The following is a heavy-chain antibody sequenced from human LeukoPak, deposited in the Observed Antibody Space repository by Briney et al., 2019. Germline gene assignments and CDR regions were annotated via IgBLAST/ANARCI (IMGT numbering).Heavy chain of an antibody. CDR1: GYTFTGYY. V-gene: IGHV1-2*02. CDR2: INPNSGGT. D-gene: IGHD2-2*01. CDR3: ARDTSWTFRPFDY. Sequence: ASVKVSCKASGYTFTGYYMHWVRQAPGQGLEWMGWINPNSGGTNYAQKLQGRVTMTTDTSTSTAYMELRSLRSDDTAVYYCARDTSWTFRPFDYWGQGTLVTVSS. J-gene: IGHJ4*02.